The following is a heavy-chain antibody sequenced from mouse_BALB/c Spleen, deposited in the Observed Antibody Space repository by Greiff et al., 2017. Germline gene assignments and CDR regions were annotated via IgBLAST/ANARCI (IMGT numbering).Heavy chain of an antibody. CDR3: ARLDYGYERVWFAY. J-gene: IGHJ3*01. V-gene: IGHV1-4*01. CDR2: INPSSGYT. D-gene: IGHD1-2*01. CDR1: GYTFTSYT. Sequence: QVQLKESGAELARPGASVKMSCKASGYTFTSYTMHWVKQRPGQGLEWIGYINPSSGYTNYNQKFKDKATLTADKSSSTAYMQLSSLTSEDSAVYYCARLDYGYERVWFAYWGQGTLVTVSA.